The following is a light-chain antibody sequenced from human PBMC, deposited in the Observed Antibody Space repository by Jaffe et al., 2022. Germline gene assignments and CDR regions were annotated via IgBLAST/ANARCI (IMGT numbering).Light chain of an antibody. CDR1: QSVLSDSNNKNY. J-gene: IGKJ4*01. CDR3: QQYYSSPLT. CDR2: WAS. V-gene: IGKV4-1*01. Sequence: DIVMTQSPDSLAVSLGERTTINCKSSQSVLSDSNNKNYLAWYQQKPGQPPKLLIHWASTRESGVPDRFSGSGSGTDFSLTISSLQAEDVAVYYCQQYYSSPLTFGGGTKVQIK.